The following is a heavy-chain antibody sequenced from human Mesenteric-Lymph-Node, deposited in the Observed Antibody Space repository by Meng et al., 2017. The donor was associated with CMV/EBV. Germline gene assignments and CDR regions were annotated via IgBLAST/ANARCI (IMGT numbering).Heavy chain of an antibody. V-gene: IGHV1-8*02. J-gene: IGHJ5*02. CDR3: ARVSSSTSGFFTLLWFDP. CDR2: MNPNSGNT. D-gene: IGHD2-2*01. CDR1: GGTFSSYA. Sequence: ASVKVSCKASGGTFSSYAISWVRQAPGQGLEWMGWMNPNSGNTGYAQKFQGRVTMTRNTSISTAYMELSSLRSEDTAVYYCARVSSSTSGFFTLLWFDPWGQGTLVTVSS.